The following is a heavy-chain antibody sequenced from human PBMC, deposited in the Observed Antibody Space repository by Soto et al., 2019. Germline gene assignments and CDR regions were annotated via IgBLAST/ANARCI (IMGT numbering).Heavy chain of an antibody. CDR1: GFTFSSYG. V-gene: IGHV3-30*18. CDR2: ISYDGSNK. Sequence: GGSLRLSCAASGFTFSSYGMHWARQAPGKGLEWVAVISYDGSNKYYADSVKGRFTISRDNSKNTLYLQMNSLRAEDTAVYYCAKDLGRDQYYYYGMDVWGQGTTVTVSS. J-gene: IGHJ6*02. CDR3: AKDLGRDQYYYYGMDV. D-gene: IGHD7-27*01.